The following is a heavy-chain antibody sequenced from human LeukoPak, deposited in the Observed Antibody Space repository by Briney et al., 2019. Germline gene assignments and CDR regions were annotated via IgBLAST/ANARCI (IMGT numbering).Heavy chain of an antibody. D-gene: IGHD6-13*01. J-gene: IGHJ1*01. CDR3: ASSSWYSEYFQH. V-gene: IGHV3-7*03. Sequence: GGSLRLSCAASGFTFGNSWMIWVRQAPGKGLEWVASIKQDGSETYYVDSVKGRFTISRDNSKNTLYLQMSSLRAEDTAVYYCASSSWYSEYFQHWGQGTLVTVSS. CDR2: IKQDGSET. CDR1: GFTFGNSW.